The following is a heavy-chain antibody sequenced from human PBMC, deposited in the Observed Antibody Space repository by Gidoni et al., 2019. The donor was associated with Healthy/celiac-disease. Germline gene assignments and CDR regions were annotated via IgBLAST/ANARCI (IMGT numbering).Heavy chain of an antibody. CDR3: AGDNTAMVSLDY. CDR2: FYTSGST. CDR1: GGSISRGGYY. V-gene: IGHV4-61*02. Sequence: QVQLQESGPGLVKPSQTLSLTCTGSGGSISRGGYYWGWRRQPAGKGLEGIGRFYTSGSTNYNPSLKSRVTISVDTSKNQFSLKLSSVTAADTAVYYCAGDNTAMVSLDYWGQGTLVTVSS. D-gene: IGHD5-18*01. J-gene: IGHJ4*02.